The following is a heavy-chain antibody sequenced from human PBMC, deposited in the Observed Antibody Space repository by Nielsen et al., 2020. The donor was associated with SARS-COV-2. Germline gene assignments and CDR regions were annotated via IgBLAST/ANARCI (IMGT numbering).Heavy chain of an antibody. D-gene: IGHD3-22*01. CDR2: IYYSGST. CDR1: GGSISSGGYY. Sequence: SETLSLTCTVSGGSISSGGYYWSWIRQHPGKGLEWIGYIYYSGSTYYNPSLKSRVTISVDTSKNQFSLKLSSVTAADPAVYYCARDPPQDYDSSGPGGYFDYWGQGTLVTVSS. V-gene: IGHV4-31*03. J-gene: IGHJ4*02. CDR3: ARDPPQDYDSSGPGGYFDY.